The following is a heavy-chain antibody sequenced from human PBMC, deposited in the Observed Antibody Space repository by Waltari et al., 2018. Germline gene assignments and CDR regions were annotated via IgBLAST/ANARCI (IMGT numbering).Heavy chain of an antibody. CDR1: GASISSSSYY. J-gene: IGHJ4*02. CDR2: INHRGST. CDR3: AGLGVYSSSSIDY. V-gene: IGHV4-39*07. D-gene: IGHD6-13*01. Sequence: QLQLQGSGPGLVKPSETLSLFCSVSGASISSSSYYWGWIRQPPGKGLAWIGSINHRGSTYYNPSLKSRITITVDTSKNQFSLKLSSVTAADAAVYYCAGLGVYSSSSIDYWGQGTLVTVSS.